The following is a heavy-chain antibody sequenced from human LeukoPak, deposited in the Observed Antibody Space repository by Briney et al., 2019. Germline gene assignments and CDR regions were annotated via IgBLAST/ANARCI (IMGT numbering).Heavy chain of an antibody. Sequence: GGSLRLSCAASGFTFSSYWMHWVRQAPGKGPEWVAVIWNDGSNKYYADSVKGRFTISRDNSKNTLYLQMNSLRAEDTAVYYCVGGYQDFWGQGTLVTVSS. CDR3: VGGYQDF. J-gene: IGHJ4*02. CDR1: GFTFSSYW. CDR2: IWNDGSNK. D-gene: IGHD2-2*01. V-gene: IGHV3-33*08.